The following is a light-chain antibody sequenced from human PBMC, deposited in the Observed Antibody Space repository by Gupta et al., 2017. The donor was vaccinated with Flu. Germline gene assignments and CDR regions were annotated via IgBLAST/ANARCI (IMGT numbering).Light chain of an antibody. V-gene: IGKV1-5*03. CDR1: QSISYW. CDR3: QQSVGSPWT. Sequence: DFQMTQSPSTLSAPVGDRVTITCRASQSISYWLAWYQQRPGKAPKLLIYKASSLESGVPSRFSGSGSGTEFTLTISSLQPDDFATYYCQQSVGSPWTFGQGTQVEIK. CDR2: KAS. J-gene: IGKJ1*01.